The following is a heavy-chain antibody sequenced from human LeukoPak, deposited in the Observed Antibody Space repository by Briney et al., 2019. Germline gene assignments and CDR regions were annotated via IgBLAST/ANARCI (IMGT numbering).Heavy chain of an antibody. D-gene: IGHD1-26*01. Sequence: PGRSLRLSCSASAFTFSNYAMHWVRQAPGKGLEYVSAISSNGGSTYYADSVKGRFTISRDNSKNTLYLQMSSLRAQDTAVYYYVKDLMGGSYVSVDWGQGTLVTVSS. V-gene: IGHV3-64D*06. J-gene: IGHJ4*02. CDR3: VKDLMGGSYVSVD. CDR1: AFTFSNYA. CDR2: ISSNGGST.